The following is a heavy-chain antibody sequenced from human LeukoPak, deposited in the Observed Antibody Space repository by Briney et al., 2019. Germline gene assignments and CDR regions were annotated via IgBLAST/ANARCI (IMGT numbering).Heavy chain of an antibody. D-gene: IGHD3-22*01. CDR1: GGSFSGYY. CDR2: INHSGST. CDR3: ARRLGYYYDSLTRTTPFDY. V-gene: IGHV4-34*01. Sequence: PSETLSLTCAVYGGSFSGYYWSWIRQPPGKGLEWIGEINHSGSTNYNPSLKSRVTISVDTSKNQFSLKLSSVTAADTAVYYCARRLGYYYDSLTRTTPFDYWGQGTLVTVSS. J-gene: IGHJ4*02.